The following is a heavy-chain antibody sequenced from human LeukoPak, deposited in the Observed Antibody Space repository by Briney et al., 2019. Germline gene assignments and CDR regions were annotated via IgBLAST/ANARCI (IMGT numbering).Heavy chain of an antibody. V-gene: IGHV3-23*01. CDR1: GFTFSRYV. D-gene: IGHD6-13*01. J-gene: IGHJ4*02. CDR3: AKDRTGSSSPPGY. CDR2: ISGSGGST. Sequence: AGGSLRLSCAASGFTFSRYVMSWVRQAPGKGLEWVSAISGSGGSTYYADSVKGRFTISRDNSKNTLYLQMNSLRAEDTAVYYCAKDRTGSSSPPGYWGQGTLVTVSS.